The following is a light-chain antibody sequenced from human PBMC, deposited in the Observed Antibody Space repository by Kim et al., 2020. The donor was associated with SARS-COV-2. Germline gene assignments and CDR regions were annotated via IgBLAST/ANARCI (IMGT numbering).Light chain of an antibody. CDR3: QKYNSVPWT. V-gene: IGKV1-27*01. CDR2: TAS. CDR1: QGVGNF. J-gene: IGKJ1*01. Sequence: ASVGDRVTITCRASQGVGNFLAWYQQKPWRVPKLLIHTASTLQSGVPSRFSGSGSGTDFTLTISSLQPEDVSTYYCQKYNSVPWTFGQGTKVDIK.